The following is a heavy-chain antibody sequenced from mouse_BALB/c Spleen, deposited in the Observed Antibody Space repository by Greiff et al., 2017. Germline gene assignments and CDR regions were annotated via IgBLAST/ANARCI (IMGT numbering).Heavy chain of an antibody. V-gene: IGHV5-12-2*01. D-gene: IGHD2-4*01. J-gene: IGHJ2*01. CDR3: ARYMSTSYCFDD. CDR1: GFTFSSYT. CDR2: ISNGGGSA. Sequence: EVQLVESGGGLVQPGGSLKLSCAASGFTFSSYTMSWVRQTPEKRLEWVAYISNGGGSAYYPDTVKGRFTISRDNAKNTLYLQISSLKSEDTAMYYCARYMSTSYCFDDWGQGTTLTVAS.